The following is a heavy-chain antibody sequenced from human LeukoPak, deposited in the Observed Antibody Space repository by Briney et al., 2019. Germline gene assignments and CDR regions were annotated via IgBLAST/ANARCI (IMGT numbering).Heavy chain of an antibody. CDR3: AKASYCSGGSCYQSPFDY. CDR2: IYSDGST. CDR1: GFTVSDNY. Sequence: GGSLRLSCAASGFTVSDNYMNWVRLAPGKGLEWVSVIYSDGSTYYAGSVKGRFTISRDNSKNTLYLQMNSLRAEDTAVYYCAKASYCSGGSCYQSPFDYWGQGTLVTVSS. D-gene: IGHD2-15*01. V-gene: IGHV3-66*01. J-gene: IGHJ4*02.